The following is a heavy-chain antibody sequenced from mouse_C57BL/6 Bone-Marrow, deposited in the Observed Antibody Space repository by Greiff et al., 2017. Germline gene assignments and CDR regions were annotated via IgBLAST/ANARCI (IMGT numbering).Heavy chain of an antibody. CDR2: IYPGGGYT. J-gene: IGHJ1*03. CDR1: GYTFTNYW. D-gene: IGHD1-1*01. Sequence: VQLQQSGAELVRPGTSVKMSCKASGYTFTNYWIGWAKQRPGHGLEWIGDIYPGGGYTNYNEKFKGKATLTADKSSSTAYMQFSSLTSEDSAIYYCARWGYYGSSYWYFDVWGTGTTVTVSS. CDR3: ARWGYYGSSYWYFDV. V-gene: IGHV1-63*01.